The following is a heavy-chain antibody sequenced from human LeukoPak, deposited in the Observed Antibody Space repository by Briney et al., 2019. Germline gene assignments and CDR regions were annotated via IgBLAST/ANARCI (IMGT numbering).Heavy chain of an antibody. D-gene: IGHD3-22*01. J-gene: IGHJ5*02. CDR1: GFTFSRHW. CDR3: VRFSPDSSGHHR. CDR2: INTDGITT. Sequence: GGSLRLSCAASGFTFSRHWMHWVRQAPGKGLVWVSRINTDGITTTYADSVKGRFTISRDNAENTLYLQMNSLRVEDTAVYYCVRFSPDSSGHHRWGQGTLVTVSS. V-gene: IGHV3-74*01.